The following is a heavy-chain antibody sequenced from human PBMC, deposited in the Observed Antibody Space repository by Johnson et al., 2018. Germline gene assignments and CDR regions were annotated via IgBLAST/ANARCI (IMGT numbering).Heavy chain of an antibody. CDR2: MNQGGSEL. CDR3: AKRRAGDGTPFDD. CDR1: GFTFNTYW. Sequence: VQLVQSGGGLVQPGGSXRLSCAASGFTFNTYWMTWVRQTPEKGLEWVAHMNQGGSELYYVDSVKGRFTISRDNAKDSLYLQMNSLRVEDTAVYYCAKRRAGDGTPFDDWGQGTLVTVSS. D-gene: IGHD6-13*01. J-gene: IGHJ4*02. V-gene: IGHV3-7*01.